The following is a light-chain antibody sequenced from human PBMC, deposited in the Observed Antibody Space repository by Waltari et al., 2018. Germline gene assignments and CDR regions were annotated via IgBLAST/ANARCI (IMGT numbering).Light chain of an antibody. Sequence: DIQMTQTPSTLSASVGDRVTITCRARESIRTSLAWYQQKAGKAPKLLIYKASTLERGVPSRFSGSGSGTEFALTISSLQPDDSATYYCQQSNTYSTFGGGTTVEIK. CDR1: ESIRTS. CDR2: KAS. CDR3: QQSNTYST. V-gene: IGKV1-5*03. J-gene: IGKJ4*01.